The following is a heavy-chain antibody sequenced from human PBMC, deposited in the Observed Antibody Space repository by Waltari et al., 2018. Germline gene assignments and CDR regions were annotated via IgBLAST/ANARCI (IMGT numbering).Heavy chain of an antibody. CDR1: GGSISSGSYY. CDR3: ARLYYYYYMDV. Sequence: QVQLQESGPGLVKPSQTLSLTCTVSGGSISSGSYYWSWIRQPAGKGLGWIGRIYTSGSTNYNPSLKSRVTISVDTSKNQFSLKLSSVTAADTAVYYCARLYYYYYMDVWGKGTTVTVSS. J-gene: IGHJ6*03. V-gene: IGHV4-61*02. CDR2: IYTSGST.